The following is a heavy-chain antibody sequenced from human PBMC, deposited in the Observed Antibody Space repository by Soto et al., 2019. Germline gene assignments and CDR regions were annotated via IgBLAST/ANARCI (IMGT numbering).Heavy chain of an antibody. D-gene: IGHD2-21*01. CDR3: ARGDWGLGGQPKYFHH. CDR1: GFTFSRYN. J-gene: IGHJ1*01. Sequence: PGGSLRLSCAASGFTFSRYNMNWVRQAPGKGLEWVSSISSSGTYIYYADSMKGRFTISRDNPKNSLYLQMNSLRVEDTAVYYCARGDWGLGGQPKYFHHWGQGTQVTVSS. V-gene: IGHV3-21*01. CDR2: ISSSGTYI.